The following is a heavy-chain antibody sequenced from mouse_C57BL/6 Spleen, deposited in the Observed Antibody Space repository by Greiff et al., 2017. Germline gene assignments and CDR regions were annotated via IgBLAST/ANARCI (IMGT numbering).Heavy chain of an antibody. J-gene: IGHJ3*01. CDR1: GYTFTSYW. CDR2: IDPSDSET. D-gene: IGHD1-1*01. Sequence: QVQLQQPGAELVRPGSSVKLSCKASGYTFTSYWMHWVKQRPIQGLEWIGNIDPSDSETHYNQKFKDKATLTVDKSSSTAYMQLSSLTSEDSEVYYCARGDYYGSSQAGFAYWGQGTLVTVSA. V-gene: IGHV1-52*01. CDR3: ARGDYYGSSQAGFAY.